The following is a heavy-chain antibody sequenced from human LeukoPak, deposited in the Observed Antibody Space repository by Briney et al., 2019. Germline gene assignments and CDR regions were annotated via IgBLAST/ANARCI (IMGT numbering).Heavy chain of an antibody. CDR2: IIPIFGTA. CDR1: GGTFSSYA. Sequence: ASVKVSCKASGGTFSSYAISRVRQAPGQGLEWMGGIIPIFGTANYAQKFQGRVTITADKSTSTAYMELSSLRSEDTAVYYCAREAVVAATPYYFDYWGQGTLVTVSS. D-gene: IGHD2-15*01. V-gene: IGHV1-69*06. CDR3: AREAVVAATPYYFDY. J-gene: IGHJ4*02.